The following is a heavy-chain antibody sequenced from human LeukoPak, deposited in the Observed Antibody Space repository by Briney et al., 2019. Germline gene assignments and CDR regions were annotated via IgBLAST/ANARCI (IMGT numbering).Heavy chain of an antibody. CDR1: GGTFSSYA. D-gene: IGHD6-13*01. V-gene: IGHV1-69*05. J-gene: IGHJ6*03. Sequence: SVKVSCKASGGTFSSYAISWVRQAPGQGLEWMGGIIPIFGTANYAQKFQGRVTITTDESTSTAYMELSSLRSEDTAVYYCASDFYTGIAAAGGTKAYYYYYMDVWGKGTTVTVSS. CDR2: IIPIFGTA. CDR3: ASDFYTGIAAAGGTKAYYYYYMDV.